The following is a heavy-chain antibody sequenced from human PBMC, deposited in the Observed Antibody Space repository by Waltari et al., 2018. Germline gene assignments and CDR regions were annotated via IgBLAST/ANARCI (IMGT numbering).Heavy chain of an antibody. D-gene: IGHD3-22*01. J-gene: IGHJ4*02. V-gene: IGHV3-53*01. CDR3: ARHATARSYDSSGYYLDY. Sequence: GKGLEWVSVIYSGGSTYYADSVKGRFTISRDNSKNTLYLQMNSLRAEDTAVYYCARHATARSYDSSGYYLDYWGQGTLVTVSS. CDR2: IYSGGST.